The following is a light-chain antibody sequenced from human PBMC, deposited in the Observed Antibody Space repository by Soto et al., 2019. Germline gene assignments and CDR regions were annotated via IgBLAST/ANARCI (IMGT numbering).Light chain of an antibody. CDR3: QQYNNWPPIT. CDR2: GAS. Sequence: PGERATLSCRASQSVSSNLAWXQQXPXXXXXLXXXGASTRATGIPARFSGSGSGTEFTLTISSLQSEDFAVYYCQQYNNWPPITFGQGTRLEIK. J-gene: IGKJ5*01. V-gene: IGKV3D-15*01. CDR1: QSVSSN.